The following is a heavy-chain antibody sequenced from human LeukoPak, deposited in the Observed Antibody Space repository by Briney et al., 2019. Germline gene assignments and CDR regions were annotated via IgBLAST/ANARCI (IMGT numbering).Heavy chain of an antibody. V-gene: IGHV4-59*08. CDR2: IYYSGST. J-gene: IGHJ6*02. D-gene: IGHD2-2*01. Sequence: PSETLSLTCTVSGGSISSYYWSWIRQPPGKGLEWIGYIYYSGSTNYNPSLKSRVTIPVDTSKNQFSLKLSSVTAADTAVYYCARQARYCSSTSCYANGMDVWGQGTTVTVSS. CDR1: GGSISSYY. CDR3: ARQARYCSSTSCYANGMDV.